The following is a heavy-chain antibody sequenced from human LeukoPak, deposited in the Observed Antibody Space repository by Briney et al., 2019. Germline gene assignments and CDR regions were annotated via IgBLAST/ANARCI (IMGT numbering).Heavy chain of an antibody. V-gene: IGHV1-18*01. CDR1: GYTFTSYG. Sequence: ASVKVSCKASGYTFTSYGISWVRQAPGQGLEWMGWISAYNGNTNYAQKLQGRVTMTTDTSTSTAYMELRSLRSEDTAVYYCARGSNYGSGSYLLFDYWGQGTLVTVSS. CDR3: ARGSNYGSGSYLLFDY. CDR2: ISAYNGNT. D-gene: IGHD3-10*01. J-gene: IGHJ4*02.